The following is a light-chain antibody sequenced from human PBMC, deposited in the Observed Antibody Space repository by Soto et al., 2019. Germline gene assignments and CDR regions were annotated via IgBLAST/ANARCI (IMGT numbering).Light chain of an antibody. CDR3: QQYITLPPFT. J-gene: IGKJ3*01. Sequence: EIVMTQSPATLSVSPGEGATLSCRTSQSVSYNLAWYQQKPGQAPRLLIYGASTRATGIPARFSGSGSGTEFTLTISSLQSEDFAVYYCQQYITLPPFTFGPGTKVDIK. CDR1: QSVSYN. V-gene: IGKV3-15*01. CDR2: GAS.